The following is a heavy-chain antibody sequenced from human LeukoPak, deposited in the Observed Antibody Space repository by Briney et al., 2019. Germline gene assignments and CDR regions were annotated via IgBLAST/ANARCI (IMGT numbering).Heavy chain of an antibody. CDR2: INPSGGST. CDR1: GYTFTSYY. J-gene: IGHJ6*02. D-gene: IGHD2-15*01. V-gene: IGHV1-46*01. Sequence: ASVKVSCKASGYTFTSYYMHWVRQAPGQGLEWMGIINPSGGSTSYAQKFQGRVTMTRDTSTSTVYMELSSLRSEDTAVYYCAGYCSGGSCYDWNYYGMDVWGQGTTVTVSS. CDR3: AGYCSGGSCYDWNYYGMDV.